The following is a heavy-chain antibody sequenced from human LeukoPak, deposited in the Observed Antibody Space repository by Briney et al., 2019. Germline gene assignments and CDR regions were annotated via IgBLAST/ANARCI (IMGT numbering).Heavy chain of an antibody. V-gene: IGHV1-46*01. CDR1: GYPFTSYY. D-gene: IGHD2-21*01. J-gene: IGHJ4*02. CDR3: ARGAYSHDY. CDR2: INPRGGSI. Sequence: ASVKVSCKASGYPFTSYYMHWVRQAPGQGLEWMGIINPRGGSISYAQKFQGRVTMTRNTSISTAYMELSSLRSEDTAVYYCARGAYSHDYWGQGTLVTVSS.